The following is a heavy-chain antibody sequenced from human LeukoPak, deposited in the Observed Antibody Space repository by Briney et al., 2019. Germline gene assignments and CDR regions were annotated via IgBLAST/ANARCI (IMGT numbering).Heavy chain of an antibody. CDR1: GDSIRSHY. CDR3: ARVEWELLGAHL. D-gene: IGHD1-26*01. V-gene: IGHV4-59*11. Sequence: SETLSITCSVSGDSIRSHYWSWIRQPPGKRPEWIGHVFFTGSTTYNPTLEGRVTISIDTSGSQFSLKLTSVTAADTAVYYCARVEWELLGAHLWGQGILLSVSS. J-gene: IGHJ4*02. CDR2: VFFTGST.